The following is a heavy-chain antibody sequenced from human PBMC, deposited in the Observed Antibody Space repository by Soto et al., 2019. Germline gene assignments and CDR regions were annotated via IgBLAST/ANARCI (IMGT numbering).Heavy chain of an antibody. CDR2: IGSDGRRA. D-gene: IGHD4-17*01. Sequence: QVQLVESGGGVVQPGGSLRLSCAASGFTFGRHGMHWVRQAPGKGLEWVAVIGSDGRRASYADSVKGRFTISRDNGQNTLYLEMNSLRAEETAVYFCARDDDYGDNGLDYWGQGTLVNVSS. V-gene: IGHV3-33*01. CDR1: GFTFGRHG. CDR3: ARDDDYGDNGLDY. J-gene: IGHJ4*02.